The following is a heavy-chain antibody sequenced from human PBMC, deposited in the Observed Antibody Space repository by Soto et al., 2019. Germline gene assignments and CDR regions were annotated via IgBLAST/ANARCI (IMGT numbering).Heavy chain of an antibody. CDR2: IKSHADGGAT. CDR3: TTLSITIFGVVLMDV. V-gene: IGHV3-15*07. Sequence: GGSLRLSCEASGFNFTNACMTWIRQAPGKGLEWVGRIKSHADGGATDYAAPVRGRFTISRDDSKNTLYLQMNSLKTEDTAVYYCTTLSITIFGVVLMDVWGQGTTVTVSS. J-gene: IGHJ6*02. D-gene: IGHD3-3*01. CDR1: GFNFTNAC.